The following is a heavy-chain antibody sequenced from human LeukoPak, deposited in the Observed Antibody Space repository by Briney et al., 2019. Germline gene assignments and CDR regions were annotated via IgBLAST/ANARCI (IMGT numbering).Heavy chain of an antibody. CDR3: ASRDPCSGGTCYGLHY. J-gene: IGHJ4*02. CDR2: ISGSGGST. D-gene: IGHD2-15*01. Sequence: GGSLRPSCAASGFTFSSYAMSWVRQAPGKGLEWVSAISGSGGSTYYADSVKGRFTISRDNSKNTLYLQMNSLRAEDTAVYYCASRDPCSGGTCYGLHYWGQGTLVTVSS. V-gene: IGHV3-23*01. CDR1: GFTFSSYA.